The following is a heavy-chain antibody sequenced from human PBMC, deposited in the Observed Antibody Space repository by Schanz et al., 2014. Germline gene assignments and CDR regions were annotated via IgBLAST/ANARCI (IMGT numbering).Heavy chain of an antibody. CDR2: ITGASDHI. J-gene: IGHJ4*02. D-gene: IGHD1-1*01. CDR3: AKKVPAYKPFDS. CDR1: GFAFSSYG. V-gene: IGHV3-23*01. Sequence: EVQLLESGGGLVQPGGSLRLSCLASGFAFSSYGMNWLRQAPGKGLEWVSGITGASDHIDYAESVKGRFTISRDNSKNTLYLQMDSLRAEDTAVYFCAKKVPAYKPFDSWGQGTLVTVSS.